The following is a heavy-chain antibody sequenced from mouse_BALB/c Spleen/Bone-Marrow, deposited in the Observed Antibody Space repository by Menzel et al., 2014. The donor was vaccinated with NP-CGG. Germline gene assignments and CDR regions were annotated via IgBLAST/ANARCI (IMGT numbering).Heavy chain of an antibody. CDR2: IHPNTDNT. CDR1: GYTFTSSW. D-gene: IGHD2-14*01. CDR3: AKHHTYAYYFDY. J-gene: IGHJ2*01. V-gene: IGHV1S130*01. Sequence: VKLQESGSVLVRPRASVKLSCKASGYTFTSSWMHWAKQRPGQGLEWIGEIHPNTDNTNYDEKFKGKATLTVDTSSSTAYVDLSSLTSEYSTVYYCAKHHTYAYYFDYWGRGATLTGSA.